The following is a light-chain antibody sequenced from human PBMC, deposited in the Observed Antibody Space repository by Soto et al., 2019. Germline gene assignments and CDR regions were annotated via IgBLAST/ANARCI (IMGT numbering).Light chain of an antibody. CDR3: CSFAGTGTQYV. J-gene: IGLJ1*01. V-gene: IGLV2-23*01. CDR2: EGS. CDR1: SSNIGSYNL. Sequence: QSVLTQPAPVSGSLGQSITISCIGTSSNIGSYNLVSWYQHQPGKAPKIMIFEGSKRPSGVSNRFSGSRSGNTASLTISGLQAEDEADYYCCSFAGTGTQYVFGTGTKLTVL.